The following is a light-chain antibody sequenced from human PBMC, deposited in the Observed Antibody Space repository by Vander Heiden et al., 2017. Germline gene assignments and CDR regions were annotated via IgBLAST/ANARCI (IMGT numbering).Light chain of an antibody. CDR1: QSISSS. CDR3: HQSANRPHT. J-gene: IGKJ2*01. V-gene: IGKV6-21*02. Sequence: ETVLTQSPDFQSVTPKEKVTITCRASQSISSSLHWYQQKPNQSPRLLIKYASQSISGVPSRFSGSGSGTDFTLTINSLEADDAATYYCHQSANRPHTFGQGTKLEIK. CDR2: YAS.